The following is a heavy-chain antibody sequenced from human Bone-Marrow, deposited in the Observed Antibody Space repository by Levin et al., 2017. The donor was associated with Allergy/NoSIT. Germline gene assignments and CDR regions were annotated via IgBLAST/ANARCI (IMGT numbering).Heavy chain of an antibody. CDR3: AREQLEYVGAVMVEHKNWFDP. CDR1: GFTFSSYG. D-gene: IGHD5-18*01. Sequence: GESLKISCAASGFTFSSYGMHWVRQAPGKGLEWVAVIWYDGSNKDYADSVKGRFTISRDNSNNTLFLQMNSLRAEDTAVYYCAREQLEYVGAVMVEHKNWFDPWGQGTLVTVSS. J-gene: IGHJ5*02. CDR2: IWYDGSNK. V-gene: IGHV3-33*01.